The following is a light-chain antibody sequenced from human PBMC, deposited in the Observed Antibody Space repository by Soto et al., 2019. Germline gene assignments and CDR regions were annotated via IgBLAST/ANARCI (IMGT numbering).Light chain of an antibody. CDR1: SSDVGGHNF. J-gene: IGLJ1*01. Sequence: QSALTQPASVSGSPGQSITIPCTGTSSDVGGHNFVSWYQHHPGKAPKLMIYDVTNRPSGVSGRFSGSKSGNTASLTISGLPAEDEADYFCSSYTSITTFYVFGTGTKLTVL. CDR2: DVT. CDR3: SSYTSITTFYV. V-gene: IGLV2-14*03.